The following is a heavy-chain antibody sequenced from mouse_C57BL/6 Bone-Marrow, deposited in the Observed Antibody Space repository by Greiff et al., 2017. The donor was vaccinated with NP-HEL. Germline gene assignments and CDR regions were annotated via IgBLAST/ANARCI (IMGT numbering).Heavy chain of an antibody. J-gene: IGHJ2*01. V-gene: IGHV1-69*01. CDR3: ARIYYYGSRYFDY. CDR2: IDPSDSYT. D-gene: IGHD1-1*01. Sequence: VQLQQPGAELVMPGASVKLSCKASGYTFTSYWMHWVKQRPGQGLEWIGEIDPSDSYTNYNQKFKGKSTLTVDKSSSTAYMQLSSLTSEDSAVYYCARIYYYGSRYFDYWGQGTTLTVSS. CDR1: GYTFTSYW.